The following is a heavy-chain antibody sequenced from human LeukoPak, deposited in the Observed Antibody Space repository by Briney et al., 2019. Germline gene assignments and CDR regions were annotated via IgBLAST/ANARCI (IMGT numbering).Heavy chain of an antibody. CDR3: ARQMTYYYDSSGYYRRGPYDY. D-gene: IGHD3-22*01. Sequence: SETLSLTCTVSGRSISSYYWSWIRQPPGKGLEWIGYIYTSGSTNYNPSLKSRVTISVDTSKNQFSLKLSSVTAADTAVYYCARQMTYYYDSSGYYRRGPYDYWGQGTLVTVSS. CDR2: IYTSGST. J-gene: IGHJ4*02. CDR1: GRSISSYY. V-gene: IGHV4-4*09.